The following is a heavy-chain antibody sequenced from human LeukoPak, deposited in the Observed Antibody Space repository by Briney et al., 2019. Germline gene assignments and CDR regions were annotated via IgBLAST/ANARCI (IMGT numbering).Heavy chain of an antibody. Sequence: PGGSLRLSCAASGFTFSSYGMHWVRQAPGKGLEWVAFIRYDGSNKYYADSVKGRFTISRDNSKNTLYLQMNSLRAEDTAVYYCAKDPRYNWNPYFDYWGQGTLVTVSS. CDR3: AKDPRYNWNPYFDY. D-gene: IGHD1-20*01. CDR2: IRYDGSNK. V-gene: IGHV3-30*02. J-gene: IGHJ4*02. CDR1: GFTFSSYG.